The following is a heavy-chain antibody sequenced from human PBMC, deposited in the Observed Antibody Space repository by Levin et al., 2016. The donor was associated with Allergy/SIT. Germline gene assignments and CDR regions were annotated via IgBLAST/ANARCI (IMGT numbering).Heavy chain of an antibody. Sequence: WVRQAPGQGLEWVGWLTPKTGGTTYAQKFQGRVTLTRDTSINTAYLEMTRLKSDDTATYYCAKEADGLSTVDSWGQGTLVTVSS. J-gene: IGHJ4*02. CDR2: LTPKTGGT. V-gene: IGHV1-2*02. D-gene: IGHD5-24*01. CDR3: AKEADGLSTVDS.